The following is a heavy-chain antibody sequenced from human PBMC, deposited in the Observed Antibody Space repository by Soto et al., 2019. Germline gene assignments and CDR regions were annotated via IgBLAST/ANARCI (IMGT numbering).Heavy chain of an antibody. Sequence: QVQLQESGPGLVKPSQTLSLTCTVSGGSISSGDYYWSWIRQPPGKGMEWIGYINYSGSTYYNPSLKSRVTESVDTSNNQFSRKLSSVTAADTAVYYCASAVSNPLDWYFELWVRGTLVTVSS. V-gene: IGHV4-30-4*01. J-gene: IGHJ2*01. CDR1: GGSISSGDYY. CDR3: ASAVSNPLDWYFEL. D-gene: IGHD4-4*01. CDR2: INYSGST.